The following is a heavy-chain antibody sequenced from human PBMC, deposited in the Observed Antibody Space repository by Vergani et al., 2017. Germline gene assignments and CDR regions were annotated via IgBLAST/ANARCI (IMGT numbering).Heavy chain of an antibody. CDR2: FDPEDGET. D-gene: IGHD6-13*01. Sequence: QVQLVQSGAEVKKPGASVKVSCKVSGYTLTELSMHWVRQAPGKGLEWRGGFDPEDGETIYAQKFQGRVTMTEDTSTDTAYMELSSLRSEDTAVYYCATGRPYSSSWPWVPYYYMDVWGKGTTVTVSS. CDR1: GYTLTELS. J-gene: IGHJ6*03. CDR3: ATGRPYSSSWPWVPYYYMDV. V-gene: IGHV1-24*01.